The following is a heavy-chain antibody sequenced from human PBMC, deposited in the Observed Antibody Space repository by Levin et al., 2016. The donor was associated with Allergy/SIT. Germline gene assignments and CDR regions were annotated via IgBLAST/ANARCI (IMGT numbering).Heavy chain of an antibody. D-gene: IGHD3-22*01. Sequence: ASVKVSCKVSGYTLTELSMHWVRQAPGKGLEWMGGFDPEDGETIYAQKFQGRVTMTEDTSTDTAYMELSSLRSEDTAVYYCAGSSGYYYFPDYWGQGTLVTVSS. CDR3: AGSSGYYYFPDY. CDR2: FDPEDGET. V-gene: IGHV1-24*01. J-gene: IGHJ4*02. CDR1: GYTLTELS.